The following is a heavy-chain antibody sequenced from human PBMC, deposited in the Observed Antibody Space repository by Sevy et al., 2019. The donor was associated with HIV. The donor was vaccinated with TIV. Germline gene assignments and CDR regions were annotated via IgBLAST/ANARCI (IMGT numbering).Heavy chain of an antibody. V-gene: IGHV1-18*01. CDR2: ISTLNVNT. Sequence: ASVKVSCKASGYSFTSYGISWVRQAPGQGLEWMGWISTLNVNTNNAQKFQGRVTMTTDTSTSTAYMELRSLRSDDTAVYYCARDDCSSLSCHGSLLYWGQGTLVNVSS. CDR1: GYSFTSYG. J-gene: IGHJ4*02. CDR3: ARDDCSSLSCHGSLLY. D-gene: IGHD2-2*01.